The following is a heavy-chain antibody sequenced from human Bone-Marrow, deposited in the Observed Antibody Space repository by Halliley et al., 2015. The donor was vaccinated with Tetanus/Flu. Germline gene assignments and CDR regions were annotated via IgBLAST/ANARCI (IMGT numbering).Heavy chain of an antibody. V-gene: IGHV4-31*03. CDR3: ARWYQLLYYFVF. Sequence: TLSLTCTVSGGSISSGSHYWSWIRQHPGKGLEWIGHIYYNGDTYYNPSLKSRVSMSVDTSKSHFSLNMSSVTAADTAVYYCARWYQLLYYFVFWGQGTLVAVSS. CDR2: IYYNGDT. D-gene: IGHD2-2*01. CDR1: GGSISSGSHY. J-gene: IGHJ4*02.